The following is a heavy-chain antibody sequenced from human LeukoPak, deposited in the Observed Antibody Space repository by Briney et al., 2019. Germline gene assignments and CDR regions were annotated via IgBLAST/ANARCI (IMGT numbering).Heavy chain of an antibody. D-gene: IGHD3-22*01. CDR2: IKGDESAK. V-gene: IGHV3-7*01. CDR3: TTYRYSYDVTGYSYFDY. Sequence: GGSLRLSCAASGFTFSTYWMAWVRQAPGKGLEWVANIKGDESAKHQADSVKGRFTISRDNAQNSVYLQMSSLRGEDTAVYYCTTYRYSYDVTGYSYFDYWGQGIPVTVSS. J-gene: IGHJ4*02. CDR1: GFTFSTYW.